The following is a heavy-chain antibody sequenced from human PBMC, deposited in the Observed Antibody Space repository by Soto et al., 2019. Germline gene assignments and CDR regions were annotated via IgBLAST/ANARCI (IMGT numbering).Heavy chain of an antibody. CDR2: ISHSAYTT. Sequence: EVQLLESGGGLVQPGGSLRLSCAASGFTFRNYVMSWVRQAPGKGLEWVSTISHSAYTTYYADSVKGRFTVSRDNSKNTVHLQMNNLRDDDTAAYYCAKDPWKATASWTWAFDSWGQGTPVTVSS. CDR3: AKDPWKATASWTWAFDS. V-gene: IGHV3-23*01. D-gene: IGHD1-1*01. J-gene: IGHJ4*02. CDR1: GFTFRNYV.